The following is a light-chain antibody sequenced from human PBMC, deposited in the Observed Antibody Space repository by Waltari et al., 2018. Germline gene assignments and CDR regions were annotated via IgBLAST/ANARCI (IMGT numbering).Light chain of an antibody. CDR1: SSDVGPYHL. Sequence: QSALTQPASVSGSPGQSIPLSCTGTSSDVGPYHLFSWYQHHPGKAPKLMIYESTKRPAGVSNRFSGSKSGNTASLTISGLQAEDEADYYCCSFAGSSPHVVFGGGTKLTVL. V-gene: IGLV2-23*01. CDR2: EST. CDR3: CSFAGSSPHVV. J-gene: IGLJ2*01.